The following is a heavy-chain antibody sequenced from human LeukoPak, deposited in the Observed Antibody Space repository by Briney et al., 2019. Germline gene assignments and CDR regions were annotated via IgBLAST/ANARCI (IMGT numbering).Heavy chain of an antibody. CDR2: FDPEDGET. D-gene: IGHD2-2*01. V-gene: IGHV1-24*01. CDR3: ATDRLGYCSSTSCYFDY. J-gene: IGHJ4*02. Sequence: ASVKVSYKVSGNTLTELSMHWVRQAPGKGLEWMGGFDPEDGETIYAQKFQGRVTMTEDTSTDTAYMEPSSLRSEDTAVYYCATDRLGYCSSTSCYFDYWGQGTLVTVSS. CDR1: GNTLTELS.